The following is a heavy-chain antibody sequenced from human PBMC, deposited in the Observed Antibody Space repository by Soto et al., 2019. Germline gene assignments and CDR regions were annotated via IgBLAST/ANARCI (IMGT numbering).Heavy chain of an antibody. CDR1: GFTFSSYA. J-gene: IGHJ4*02. D-gene: IGHD3-22*01. Sequence: LSLTCAASGFTFSSYAMSWVRQAPGKGLEWVSAISGSGGSTYYADSVKGRFTISRDNSKNTLYLQMNSLRAEDTAVYYCAKDGMIVVVISDYWGQGTLVTVSS. CDR2: ISGSGGST. V-gene: IGHV3-23*01. CDR3: AKDGMIVVVISDY.